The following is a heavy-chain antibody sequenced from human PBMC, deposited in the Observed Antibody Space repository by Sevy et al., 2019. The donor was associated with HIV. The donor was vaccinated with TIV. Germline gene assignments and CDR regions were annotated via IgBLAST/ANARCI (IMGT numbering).Heavy chain of an antibody. Sequence: GGSLRLSCAASGFTFSSYAMSWVRQAPGKGLEWVSAISGSGGSTYYADSVKGRFTISRVNSKNTLYLQMNSLRAEDTAVYYCAKRGGSSPTEDYYYGMDVWGQGTTVTVSS. J-gene: IGHJ6*02. D-gene: IGHD6-13*01. CDR1: GFTFSSYA. V-gene: IGHV3-23*01. CDR3: AKRGGSSPTEDYYYGMDV. CDR2: ISGSGGST.